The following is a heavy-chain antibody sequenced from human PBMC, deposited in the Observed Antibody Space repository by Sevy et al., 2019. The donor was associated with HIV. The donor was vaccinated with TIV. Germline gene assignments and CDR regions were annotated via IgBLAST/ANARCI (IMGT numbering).Heavy chain of an antibody. V-gene: IGHV3-53*01. CDR1: GFTVSSNY. J-gene: IGHJ6*02. CDR2: IYSGGST. D-gene: IGHD2-15*01. CDR3: ARVNCSGGSCYYYYGMDV. Sequence: GGSLRLSCAASGFTVSSNYMSWVRQAPGKGLEWVSVIYSGGSTYYADSVKGRFTISRDNSKNTLYRQMNSLRAEDTAVYYCARVNCSGGSCYYYYGMDVWGQGTTVTVSS.